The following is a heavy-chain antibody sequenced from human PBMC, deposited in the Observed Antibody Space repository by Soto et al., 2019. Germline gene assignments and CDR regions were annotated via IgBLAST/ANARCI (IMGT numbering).Heavy chain of an antibody. J-gene: IGHJ4*02. CDR1: GYTFTSYY. Sequence: ASVKVSCKASGYTFTSYYMHWVRQAPGQGLEWMGMINPSGGSTSYAQKFQGRVTMTRDTSTSTVYMELSSLRSEDTAVYYCARDPAADTREKYYFDYWGQGTLVTVSS. CDR3: ARDPAADTREKYYFDY. CDR2: INPSGGST. V-gene: IGHV1-46*03. D-gene: IGHD2-2*02.